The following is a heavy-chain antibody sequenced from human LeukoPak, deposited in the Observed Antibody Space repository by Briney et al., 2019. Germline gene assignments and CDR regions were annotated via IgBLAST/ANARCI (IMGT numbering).Heavy chain of an antibody. CDR1: GYTFTGYY. J-gene: IGHJ4*02. Sequence: ASVKXSCKASGYTFTGYYMHWVRQAPGQGGERMGWINPNSGGTNYAQKFQGRVTMTRDTSISTAYMELSRLRSDDTAVYYCARGSDDFWSGYSPSYWGQGTLVTVSS. CDR2: INPNSGGT. D-gene: IGHD3-3*01. CDR3: ARGSDDFWSGYSPSY. V-gene: IGHV1-2*02.